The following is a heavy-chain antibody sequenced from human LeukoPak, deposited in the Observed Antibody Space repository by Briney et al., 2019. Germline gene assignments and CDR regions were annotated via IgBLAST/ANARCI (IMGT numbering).Heavy chain of an antibody. CDR1: GFTVSSNY. V-gene: IGHV3-66*01. D-gene: IGHD3-9*01. CDR3: ARGGYDILTAPGWFDP. Sequence: GGSLRLSCSASGFTVSSNYMSWVRQAPGRGLEWVSVIYSGGSTYYADSVKGRFTISSDNSKNTLYLQMNSLRAEDTAVYYCARGGYDILTAPGWFDPWGQGTLVTVSS. CDR2: IYSGGST. J-gene: IGHJ5*02.